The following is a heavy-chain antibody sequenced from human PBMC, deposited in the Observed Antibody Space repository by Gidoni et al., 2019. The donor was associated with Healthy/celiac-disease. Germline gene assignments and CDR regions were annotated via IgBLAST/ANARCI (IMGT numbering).Heavy chain of an antibody. CDR1: GGSISSSSYY. CDR2: IYYSGST. D-gene: IGHD6-19*01. J-gene: IGHJ5*02. CDR3: ARRQWLVLGEDWFDP. Sequence: QLQLQESGPGLVKPSETLSLTCPVSGGSISSSSYYWGWIRQPPGKGLEWIGSIYYSGSTYYNPSLKSRVTISVDTSKNQFSLKLSSVTAADTAVYYCARRQWLVLGEDWFDPWGQGTLVTVSS. V-gene: IGHV4-39*01.